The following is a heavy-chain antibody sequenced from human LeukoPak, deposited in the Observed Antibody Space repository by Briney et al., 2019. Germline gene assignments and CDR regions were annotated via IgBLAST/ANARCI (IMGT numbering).Heavy chain of an antibody. Sequence: SETLSLTCAVYGGSFSGYYWSWIRQPPGKGLEWIGEINHSGSTNYNPSLKSRVTISVDTSKNQFSLKLSSVTAADTAVYYCARVDYYDSSGLDYWGQGTLVTVSP. D-gene: IGHD3-22*01. CDR3: ARVDYYDSSGLDY. CDR2: INHSGST. V-gene: IGHV4-34*01. J-gene: IGHJ4*02. CDR1: GGSFSGYY.